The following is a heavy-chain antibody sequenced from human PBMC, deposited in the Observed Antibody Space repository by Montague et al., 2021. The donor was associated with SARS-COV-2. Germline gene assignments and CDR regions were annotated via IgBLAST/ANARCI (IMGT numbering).Heavy chain of an antibody. Sequence: TLSLTCTVSGGSISSGGYYWSWIRQHPGKGLEWIGYIYYSGNTYYSPSLKSRVTISVDTSKNQFSLKLSSVTAADTAVYYCASTYGGNLGYYYYYMDVWGKGTTVTVSS. J-gene: IGHJ6*03. CDR2: IYYSGNT. D-gene: IGHD4-23*01. CDR3: ASTYGGNLGYYYYYMDV. V-gene: IGHV4-31*03. CDR1: GGSISSGGYY.